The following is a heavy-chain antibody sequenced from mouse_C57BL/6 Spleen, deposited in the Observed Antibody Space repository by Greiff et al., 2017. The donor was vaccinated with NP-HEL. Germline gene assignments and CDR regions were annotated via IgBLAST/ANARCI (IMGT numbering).Heavy chain of an antibody. CDR2: INPNNGGT. CDR3: ARPSYYSNPAWFAY. D-gene: IGHD2-5*01. Sequence: VQLQQSGPELVKPGASVKISCKASGYTFTDYYMNWVKQSHGKSLEWIGDINPNNGGTSYNQKFKGKATLTVDKSSSTAYMELRSLTSEDSAVYYCARPSYYSNPAWFAYWGQGTLVTVSA. J-gene: IGHJ3*01. V-gene: IGHV1-26*01. CDR1: GYTFTDYY.